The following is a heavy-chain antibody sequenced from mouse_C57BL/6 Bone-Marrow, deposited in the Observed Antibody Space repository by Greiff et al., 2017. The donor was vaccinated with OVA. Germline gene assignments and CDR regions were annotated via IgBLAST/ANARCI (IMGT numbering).Heavy chain of an antibody. J-gene: IGHJ4*01. CDR2: IHPNSGST. CDR1: GYTFTSYW. D-gene: IGHD1-1*01. V-gene: IGHV1-64*01. CDR3: ARETTVVARGAMDY. Sequence: QVQLQQPGAELVKPGASVKLSCKASGYTFTSYWMHWVKQRPGQGLEWIGMIHPNSGSTNYHEKFKSKATLTVDKSSSTAYMQLSSLTSEDYAVYYCARETTVVARGAMDYWGQGTSVTVSS.